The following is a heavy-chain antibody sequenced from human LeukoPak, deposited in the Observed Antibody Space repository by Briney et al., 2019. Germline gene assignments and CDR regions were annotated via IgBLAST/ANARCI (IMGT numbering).Heavy chain of an antibody. CDR3: ARRAATAVDF. V-gene: IGHV4-39*01. J-gene: IGHJ4*02. Sequence: PSETLSLTCTVSGGSISSTSYYWGWIRQPPGKGLEWIGSIYYSGSTYYNPSLKSRVTISVDTSKNQFSLKLSSVTAADTAVYYCARRAATAVDFWGQGTLVTVSS. D-gene: IGHD6-13*01. CDR1: GGSISSTSYY. CDR2: IYYSGST.